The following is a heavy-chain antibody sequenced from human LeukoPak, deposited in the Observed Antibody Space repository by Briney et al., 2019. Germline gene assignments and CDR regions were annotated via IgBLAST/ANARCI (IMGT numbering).Heavy chain of an antibody. CDR2: INPSGGST. CDR3: ARGGCYGYRARYYFDY. V-gene: IGHV1-46*01. D-gene: IGHD5-18*01. Sequence: VASVKVSCKASGYTFTSYYMHWVRQAPGQGLEWMGIINPSGGSTSYAQKFQGRVTMTRDTSTSTVYMELSSLRSEDTAVYYCARGGCYGYRARYYFDYWGQGTLVTVSS. J-gene: IGHJ4*02. CDR1: GYTFTSYY.